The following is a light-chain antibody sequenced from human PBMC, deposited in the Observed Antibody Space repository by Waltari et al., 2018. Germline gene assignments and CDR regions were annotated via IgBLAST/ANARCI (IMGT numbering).Light chain of an antibody. Sequence: QSVLTQPPSASETPGQRVTISCSGSSPNIGSNFVYWYQQLPGTAPKLLIYRNNQRPSGVPDRFSVSNSGTSASLAISGLRSEDEADYYCAAWDDSLSGWVFGGGTKLTVL. J-gene: IGLJ3*02. CDR2: RNN. CDR1: SPNIGSNF. V-gene: IGLV1-47*01. CDR3: AAWDDSLSGWV.